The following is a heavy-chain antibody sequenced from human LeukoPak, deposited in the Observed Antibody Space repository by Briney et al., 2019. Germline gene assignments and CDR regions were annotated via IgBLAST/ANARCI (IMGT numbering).Heavy chain of an antibody. CDR2: ISSSGSTI. Sequence: GGSLRLSCAASGFTFSDYYMSWIRQAPGKGLEWVSYISSSGSTIYYADSVKGRFTISRDNSRNTLYLQMNSLRAEDTAVYYCAKVAAAMGTIDYWGQETLVTVSS. J-gene: IGHJ4*02. V-gene: IGHV3-11*01. CDR1: GFTFSDYY. CDR3: AKVAAAMGTIDY. D-gene: IGHD5-18*01.